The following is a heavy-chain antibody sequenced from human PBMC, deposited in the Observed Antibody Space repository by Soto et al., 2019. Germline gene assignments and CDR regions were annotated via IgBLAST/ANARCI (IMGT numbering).Heavy chain of an antibody. Sequence: QVQLVQSGAEVKKPGSSVKVSCKASGGTFSSYTISWVRQAPGQGLEWMGRIIPILGIANYAQKFQGRVTTTADKSTSTAYMELSSLRSEDTAVYYCASKVATIWNYYYYMDVWGKGTTVTVSS. CDR2: IIPILGIA. CDR3: ASKVATIWNYYYYMDV. CDR1: GGTFSSYT. J-gene: IGHJ6*03. V-gene: IGHV1-69*02. D-gene: IGHD5-12*01.